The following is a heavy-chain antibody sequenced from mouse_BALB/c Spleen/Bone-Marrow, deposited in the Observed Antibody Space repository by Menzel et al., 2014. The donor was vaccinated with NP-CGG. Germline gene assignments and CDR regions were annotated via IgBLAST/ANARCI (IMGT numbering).Heavy chain of an antibody. CDR1: GFTFSDYY. CDR2: ISDGGSYT. V-gene: IGHV5-4*02. CDR3: ASSRYYAMDY. D-gene: IGHD6-1*01. J-gene: IGHJ4*01. Sequence: EVMLVESGGGLVKPGGSPKLSCAASGFTFSDYYMYWVRQTPEKRLEWVATISDGGSYTYYPDSVKGRFTISRDNAKNNLYLQMSSLKSEDTAMYYCASSRYYAMDYWGQGTSVTVSS.